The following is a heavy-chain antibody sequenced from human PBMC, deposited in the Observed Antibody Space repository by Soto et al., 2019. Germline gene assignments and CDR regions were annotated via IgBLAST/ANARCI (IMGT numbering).Heavy chain of an antibody. J-gene: IGHJ4*02. CDR3: AKLSSPEYCSGGSCLWLVRAEPAY. Sequence: GGSLRLSCAASGFTFSSYAMSWVRQAPGKGLEWVSAISGSGGSTYYADSVKGRFTISRDNSKNTLYLQMNSLRAEDTAVYYCAKLSSPEYCSGGSCLWLVRAEPAYWGQGTLVTVSS. D-gene: IGHD2-15*01. CDR2: ISGSGGST. V-gene: IGHV3-23*01. CDR1: GFTFSSYA.